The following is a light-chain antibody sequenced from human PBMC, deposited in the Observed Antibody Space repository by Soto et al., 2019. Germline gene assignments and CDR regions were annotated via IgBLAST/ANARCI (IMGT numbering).Light chain of an antibody. CDR3: QQRSNWPPWT. V-gene: IGKV3D-20*02. CDR2: GAS. Sequence: EIVLTQSPGTLSLSPGERATLSCRARQSVSSSYLAWYQQKPGQAPRLLIYGASSRATGIPDRFSGSGSGTDFTLTISRLEPEDFAVYYCQQRSNWPPWTVGQGTKVDIK. J-gene: IGKJ1*01. CDR1: QSVSSSY.